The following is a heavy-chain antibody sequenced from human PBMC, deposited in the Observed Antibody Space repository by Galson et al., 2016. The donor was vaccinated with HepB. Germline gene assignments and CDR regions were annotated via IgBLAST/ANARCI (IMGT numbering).Heavy chain of an antibody. CDR3: ARLRTLGSRTAEGWFYYGLDV. CDR1: GESLSGSH. J-gene: IGHJ6*02. V-gene: IGHV4-34*01. CDR2: INHSGST. Sequence: SETLSLTCTVSGESLSGSHWTWVRQPPRRGLEWIGEINHSGSTNYNPSLKSRVTIPVDTSTSQFSLDLASVTAADTAVYFCARLRTLGSRTAEGWFYYGLDVWGRGTTVTVSS. D-gene: IGHD2-15*01.